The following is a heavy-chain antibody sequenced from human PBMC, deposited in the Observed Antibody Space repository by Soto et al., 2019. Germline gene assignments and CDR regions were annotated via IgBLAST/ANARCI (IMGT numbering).Heavy chain of an antibody. J-gene: IGHJ4*02. D-gene: IGHD6-19*01. V-gene: IGHV4-59*08. CDR1: GGSISRYY. CDR2: IYYSGST. CDR3: ARRQWLATLDY. Sequence: QVQLQESGPGLVKPSETLSLTCTVSGGSISRYYWSWIRQPPGKGLEWIGYIYYSGSTNYNPSLKSRVTISVDTSKNQFSLKLSSVTAADTAVYYCARRQWLATLDYWGQGTLVTVSS.